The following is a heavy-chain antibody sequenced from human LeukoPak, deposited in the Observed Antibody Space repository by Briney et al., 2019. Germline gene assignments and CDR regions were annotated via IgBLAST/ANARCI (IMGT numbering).Heavy chain of an antibody. CDR2: IKQDGTEK. Sequence: GGSLRLSCAASGFTFSGYWMTLVRQAPGKGREWVGNIKQDGTEKYYVDSVKGRFTISRDNANTSLYVQMNRRRAEDTAIYYCARWEYTSGWYYIDSWGQGTLVTVSS. CDR3: ARWEYTSGWYYIDS. V-gene: IGHV3-7*01. D-gene: IGHD6-19*01. CDR1: GFTFSGYW. J-gene: IGHJ4*02.